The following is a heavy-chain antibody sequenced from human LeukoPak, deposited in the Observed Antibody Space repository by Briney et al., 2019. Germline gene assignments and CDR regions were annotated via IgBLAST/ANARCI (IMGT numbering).Heavy chain of an antibody. CDR2: IYTSGST. V-gene: IGHV4-61*02. D-gene: IGHD6-13*01. CDR3: ARLRRSSSWPNWFDP. J-gene: IGHJ5*02. Sequence: PSETLSLTCTVSGGSISSGSYYWSWIRQPAGKGLEWIGRIYTSGSTNYNPSLKSRVTISVDKSKNQFSLKLSSVTAADTAVYYCARLRRSSSWPNWFDPWGQGTLVTVSS. CDR1: GGSISSGSYY.